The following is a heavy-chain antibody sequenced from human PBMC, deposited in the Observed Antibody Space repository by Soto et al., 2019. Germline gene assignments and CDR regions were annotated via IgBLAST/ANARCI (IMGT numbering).Heavy chain of an antibody. CDR1: GDSTSSSGSY. V-gene: IGHV4-39*01. D-gene: IGHD4-17*01. CDR2: FYYSGNT. J-gene: IGHJ4*02. CDR3: ARHVYGEGLRY. Sequence: QLQLQESGPGLVEPSETLSLTCTVSGDSTSSSGSYWGWIRQPPGKGLEWIATFYYSGNTYYIPSLRSRATISVDSARGQFSLKLTSVAATDTAVYFCARHVYGEGLRYWGQGTLVTVSS.